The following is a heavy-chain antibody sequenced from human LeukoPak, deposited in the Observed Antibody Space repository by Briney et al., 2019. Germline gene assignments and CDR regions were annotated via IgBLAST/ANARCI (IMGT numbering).Heavy chain of an antibody. D-gene: IGHD4-17*01. CDR3: ARGTTVTTCWFDP. CDR2: ISSSSSYI. CDR1: GFTFSSYS. Sequence: GGSLRLSCAASGFTFSSYSMNWVRQAPGKGLEWVSSISSSSSYIYYADSVKGRFTISRDNAKNSLYLQMNGLRAEDTAVYYCARGTTVTTCWFDPWGQGTLVTVSS. J-gene: IGHJ5*02. V-gene: IGHV3-21*01.